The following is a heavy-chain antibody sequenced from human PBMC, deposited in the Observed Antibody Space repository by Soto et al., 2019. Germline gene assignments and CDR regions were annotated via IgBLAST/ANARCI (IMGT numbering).Heavy chain of an antibody. V-gene: IGHV1-69*02. J-gene: IGHJ4*02. CDR1: GGTFRFYT. D-gene: IGHD3-10*01. CDR3: ATNYGSGSTPFDY. CDR2: IIPMLRMA. Sequence: QVQLVQSGAEVKKPGSSVKVSCTASGGTFRFYTINWVRQVPGQGLEWMGRIIPMLRMANFAQKFQGRGTMTADESTSTAYLDLRSLKSEDTAVYYCATNYGSGSTPFDYWGQGTLVTVSS.